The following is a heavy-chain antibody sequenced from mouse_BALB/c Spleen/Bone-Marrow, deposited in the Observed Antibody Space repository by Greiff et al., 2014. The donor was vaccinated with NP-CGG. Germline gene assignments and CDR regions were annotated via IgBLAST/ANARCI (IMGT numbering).Heavy chain of an antibody. CDR2: ISSGSSTV. CDR1: GFTFSSFG. V-gene: IGHV5-17*02. J-gene: IGHJ2*01. D-gene: IGHD1-1*01. Sequence: EVQGVESGGGLVQPGGSRKLSCAASGFTFSSFGMHWVRQAPEKGLEWVAYISSGSSTVYYADKVMGRFTISRDNPKNTLLLQMTSLRSEDTAMYYCARSGSSSGYFDYWGQGTTLTVSS. CDR3: ARSGSSSGYFDY.